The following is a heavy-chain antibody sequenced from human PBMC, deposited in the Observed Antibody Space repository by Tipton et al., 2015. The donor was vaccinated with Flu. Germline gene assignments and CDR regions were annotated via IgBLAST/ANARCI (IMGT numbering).Heavy chain of an antibody. CDR3: ARNVFEGYGDYRNWYFDL. D-gene: IGHD4-17*01. Sequence: TLSLTCTVSGGSISSGSYYWSWIRQPAGKGLEWFERIYTSGSTNYNPSLKSRVTISVDTSKNQFSLKLSSVTAADTAVYYCARNVFEGYGDYRNWYFDLWGRGTLVTVSS. J-gene: IGHJ2*01. CDR2: IYTSGST. CDR1: GGSISSGSYY. V-gene: IGHV4-61*02.